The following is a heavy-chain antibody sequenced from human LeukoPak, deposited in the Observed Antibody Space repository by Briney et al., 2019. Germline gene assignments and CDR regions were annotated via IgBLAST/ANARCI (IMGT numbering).Heavy chain of an antibody. D-gene: IGHD5-18*01. CDR3: ARAVGVQLWSNFFDY. J-gene: IGHJ4*02. Sequence: ASVKVSCKASGYTFTSYGISWVRQAPGQGLEWMGWISAYNGNTNYAQKLQGRVTMTTDTSTSTAYMELRSLRSDDTAVCYCARAVGVQLWSNFFDYWGQGTLVTVSS. CDR1: GYTFTSYG. CDR2: ISAYNGNT. V-gene: IGHV1-18*01.